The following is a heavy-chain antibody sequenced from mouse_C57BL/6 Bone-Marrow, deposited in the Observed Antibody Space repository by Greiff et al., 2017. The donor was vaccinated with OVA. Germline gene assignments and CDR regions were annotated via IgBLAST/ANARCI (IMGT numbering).Heavy chain of an antibody. Sequence: VQLQESGAELVKPGASVKMSCKASGYTFTSYWITWVKQRPGQGLEWIGDIYPGSGSTNYNEKFKSKATLTVDTSSSTAYMQLSSLTSEDSAVYYCARGGGLRGYAMDYWGQGTSVTVSS. D-gene: IGHD2-4*01. CDR3: ARGGGLRGYAMDY. CDR1: GYTFTSYW. CDR2: IYPGSGST. J-gene: IGHJ4*01. V-gene: IGHV1-55*01.